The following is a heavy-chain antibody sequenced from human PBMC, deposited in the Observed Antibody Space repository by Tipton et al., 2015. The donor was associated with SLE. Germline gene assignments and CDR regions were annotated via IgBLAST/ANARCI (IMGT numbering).Heavy chain of an antibody. V-gene: IGHV4-4*09. CDR3: ARVFISGVCSSDVSTIANTWFDP. D-gene: IGHD1-26*01. J-gene: IGHJ5*02. CDR1: GGSISSYY. CDR2: IYTSGST. Sequence: GLVKPSETLSLTCTVSGGSISSYYWSWIRQPPGKGLEWIGYIYTSGSTNYNPSLKSRVTISVDTSKNQFSLRLKSVTAADTAVYFCARVFISGVCSSDVSTIANTWFDPWGQGTLVTVSS.